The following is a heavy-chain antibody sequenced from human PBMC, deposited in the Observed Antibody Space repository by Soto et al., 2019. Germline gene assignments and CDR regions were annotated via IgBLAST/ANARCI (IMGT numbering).Heavy chain of an antibody. CDR2: ISGSGGST. D-gene: IGHD3-3*01. V-gene: IGHV3-23*01. J-gene: IGHJ5*02. CDR1: GFTFSNYA. Sequence: GGSLRLSCAASGFTFSNYAMNWVRQAPVKVLKWVSAISGSGGSTYYADSVKGRFTISRDNSKNTLYLQMSSLRAEDTAVYYCANGRFLEWLLPDNWFDPWGQGTLVTVSS. CDR3: ANGRFLEWLLPDNWFDP.